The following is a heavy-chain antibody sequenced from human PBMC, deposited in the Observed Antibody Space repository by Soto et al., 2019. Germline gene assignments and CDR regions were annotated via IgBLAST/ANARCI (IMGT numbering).Heavy chain of an antibody. D-gene: IGHD5-12*01. Sequence: GGSLRLSCAASGFTFSSYAMSWVRQAPGKGLEWVSAISGSGGSTYYADSVKGRFTISRDNSKNTLYLQMNSQRAEDTAVYYCATRRDGYNWRFDYWGQGTLVTVSS. CDR1: GFTFSSYA. CDR2: ISGSGGST. V-gene: IGHV3-23*01. CDR3: ATRRDGYNWRFDY. J-gene: IGHJ4*02.